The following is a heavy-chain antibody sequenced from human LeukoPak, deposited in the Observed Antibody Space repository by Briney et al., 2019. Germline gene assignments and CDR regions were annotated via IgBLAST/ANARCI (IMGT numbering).Heavy chain of an antibody. D-gene: IGHD6-13*01. CDR3: ARVPARSIAAAGDDY. V-gene: IGHV1-46*01. CDR1: GYTFTSYY. Sequence: ASVKVSCKASGYTFTSYYMHWVRQAPGEGLEWMGIINPTGGSTSYAQKFQGRVTMTRDTSTSTVYMELSRLRSDDTAVYYCARVPARSIAAAGDDYWGQGTLVTVSS. J-gene: IGHJ4*02. CDR2: INPTGGST.